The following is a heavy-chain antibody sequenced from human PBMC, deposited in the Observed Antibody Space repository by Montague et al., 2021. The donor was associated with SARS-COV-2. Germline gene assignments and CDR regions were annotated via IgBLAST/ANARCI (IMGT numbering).Heavy chain of an antibody. CDR1: GGSVSSNPYY. J-gene: IGHJ6*03. Sequence: SETLSLTCTVSGGSVSSNPYYWGWIRQPPGRGLEWVGSITYSRRTYFSPSIKSRLTISVDSSENQFSLRLSSVTAADTAVYYCASSYYYGSGTYVYNYYMDVWGQGTTVTVSS. CDR3: ASSYYYGSGTYVYNYYMDV. CDR2: ITYSRRT. D-gene: IGHD3-10*01. V-gene: IGHV4-39*01.